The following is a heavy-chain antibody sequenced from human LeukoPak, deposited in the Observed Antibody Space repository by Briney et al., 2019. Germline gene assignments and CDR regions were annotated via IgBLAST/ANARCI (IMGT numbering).Heavy chain of an antibody. J-gene: IGHJ4*02. CDR3: ARDYGDYVDY. V-gene: IGHV1-8*01. D-gene: IGHD4-17*01. CDR1: GYTFTSYD. Sequence: ASVTVSCKASGYTFTSYDINWVRQATGQGLEWMGWMNPNSGNTGYAQKFQGRVTMTRNTSISTAYMERSSLRSEDTAVYYCARDYGDYVDYWGQGTLVTVSS. CDR2: MNPNSGNT.